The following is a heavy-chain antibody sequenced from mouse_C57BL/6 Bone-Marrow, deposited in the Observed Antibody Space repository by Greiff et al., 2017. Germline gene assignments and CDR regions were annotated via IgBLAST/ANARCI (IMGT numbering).Heavy chain of an antibody. CDR1: GYTFTSYW. V-gene: IGHV1-61*01. CDR3: ARGGGSSDYYAMDY. CDR2: IYPSDSET. D-gene: IGHD1-1*01. Sequence: QVQLQQPGAELVRPGSSVKLSCKASGYTFTSYWMDWVKQRPGQGLEWIGNIYPSDSETHYNQKFKDKATLTVDKSSSTAYMQLSSLTSEDSAVYYCARGGGSSDYYAMDYWGQGTSGTVSS. J-gene: IGHJ4*01.